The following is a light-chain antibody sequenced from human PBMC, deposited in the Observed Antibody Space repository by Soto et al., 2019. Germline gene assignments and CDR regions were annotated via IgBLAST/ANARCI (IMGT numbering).Light chain of an antibody. Sequence: QSALTQPASVSGSPGQSITIACTGTTRNVGRYDYVSWYQQHPGKAPRLMIDEVSHRPSWVSSRFSGSRSGNTGSLTSSGPQAEDEADYYCSSYTSSMGLLFGGGTKVTVL. CDR3: SSYTSSMGLL. V-gene: IGLV2-14*01. CDR2: EVS. J-gene: IGLJ3*02. CDR1: TRNVGRYDY.